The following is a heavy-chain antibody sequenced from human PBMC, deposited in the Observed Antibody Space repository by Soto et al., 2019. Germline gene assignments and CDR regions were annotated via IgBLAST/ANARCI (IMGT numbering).Heavy chain of an antibody. CDR2: ISSSSSTI. V-gene: IGHV3-48*02. Sequence: PGGSLRLSCAASGFTFSSYSMNWVRQAPGKGLEWVSYISSSSSTIYYADSVKGRFTISRDNAKNSLYLQMNSLRDEDTAVYYCARVIRCTNGVCSRNYYGMDVWGQGTTVTV. J-gene: IGHJ6*02. CDR1: GFTFSSYS. CDR3: ARVIRCTNGVCSRNYYGMDV. D-gene: IGHD2-8*01.